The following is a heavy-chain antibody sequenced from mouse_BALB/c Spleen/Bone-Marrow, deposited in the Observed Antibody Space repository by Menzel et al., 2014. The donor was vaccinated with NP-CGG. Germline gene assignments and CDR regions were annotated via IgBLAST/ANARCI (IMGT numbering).Heavy chain of an antibody. V-gene: IGHV7-3*02. D-gene: IGHD1-1*01. CDR2: IRNKANGYTT. CDR1: GFTFTDYY. CDR3: ARGWITAGFAY. Sequence: EVHLAESGGGLVQPGGSLRLSCATSGFTFTDYYMSWVRQPPGKALEWLGFIRNKANGYTTEYSASVKGRFTISRDNSQSILYLQMNTLRAEDSATYYCARGWITAGFAYWGQGTLVTVSA. J-gene: IGHJ3*01.